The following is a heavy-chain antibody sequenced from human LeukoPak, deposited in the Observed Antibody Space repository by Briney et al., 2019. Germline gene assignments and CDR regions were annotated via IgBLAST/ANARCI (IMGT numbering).Heavy chain of an antibody. CDR1: RFTFSSYS. CDR3: AREATVTTDLDY. J-gene: IGHJ4*02. CDR2: ISYDGSNK. D-gene: IGHD4-17*01. Sequence: GGSLRLSCAASRFTFSSYSMDWVRQAPGKGLEWVALISYDGSNKYYADSVKGRFTISRDNSKNTLSLQMNSLRAEDTAVFYCAREATVTTDLDYWGQGTLVTVSS. V-gene: IGHV3-30*03.